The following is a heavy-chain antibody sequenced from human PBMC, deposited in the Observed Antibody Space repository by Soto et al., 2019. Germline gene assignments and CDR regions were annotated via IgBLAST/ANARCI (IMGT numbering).Heavy chain of an antibody. CDR3: AARHFWSGPWTDKRLDC. V-gene: IGHV4-4*02. CDR1: GESINRKHR. J-gene: IGHJ4*02. D-gene: IGHD3-3*02. CDR2: ISHSGST. Sequence: PWETRSGTCSVSGESINRKHRWNWVRQPPGKGLEWIGQISHSGSTNYNPSLTSRVTISVDKSKDHFSLKLTSVTAADTAVYYCAARHFWSGPWTDKRLDCWGQGTLVTVS.